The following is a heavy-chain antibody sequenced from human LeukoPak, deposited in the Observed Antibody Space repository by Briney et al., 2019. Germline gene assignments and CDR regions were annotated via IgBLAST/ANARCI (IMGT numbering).Heavy chain of an antibody. CDR1: GGSISSYY. Sequence: SETLSLTCTVSGGSISSYYWSWIRQPPGKGLEWIGYIYYSGSTNYNPSLKSRVTISVDTSKNQFSLKLSSVTAADTAVYYCARDCSSTSCYKNYYYGMDVWGQGTTVTVSS. CDR3: ARDCSSTSCYKNYYYGMDV. J-gene: IGHJ6*02. CDR2: IYYSGST. V-gene: IGHV4-59*01. D-gene: IGHD2-2*02.